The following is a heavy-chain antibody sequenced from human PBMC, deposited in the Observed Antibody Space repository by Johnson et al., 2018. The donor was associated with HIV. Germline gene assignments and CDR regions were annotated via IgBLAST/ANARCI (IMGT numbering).Heavy chain of an antibody. CDR1: GFTFDDYA. D-gene: IGHD3-22*01. J-gene: IGHJ3*02. Sequence: VQLVESGGGLVQPGRSLRLSCAASGFTFDDYAIHWVRQTPGKGLEWVSGISWNSGNIDYADSVKGRFTISRDHAKNSLYLQMNSLRAEDTAVYYCAKVYYSDSRGPGDDAFNIWGQGTMVTASS. V-gene: IGHV3-9*01. CDR3: AKVYYSDSRGPGDDAFNI. CDR2: ISWNSGNI.